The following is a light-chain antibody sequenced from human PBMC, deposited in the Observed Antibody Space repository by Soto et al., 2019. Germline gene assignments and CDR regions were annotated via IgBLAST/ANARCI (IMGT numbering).Light chain of an antibody. CDR1: QSVSLF. CDR2: DAS. V-gene: IGKV3-11*01. J-gene: IGKJ4*01. Sequence: IVLTQSPATLYLSPGGRASLYCRASQSVSLFLAWYQQKPGQAPRPLIDDASKRASGFPARFSGSVSGTDFTRTISCLEPEDFAVYYCQQRSHWPPLTFGGGTK. CDR3: QQRSHWPPLT.